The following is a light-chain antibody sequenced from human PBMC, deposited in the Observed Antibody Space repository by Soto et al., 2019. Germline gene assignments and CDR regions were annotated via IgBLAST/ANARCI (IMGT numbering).Light chain of an antibody. CDR3: VLYMGSGIWV. CDR2: STN. Sequence: QAVVTQEPSFSVSPGGTVTLTCGLTSDSVSTTYYPTWYQQTPGQAPRTLIYSTNIRSSGVPDRFSGSILGNKAALTITGAQADDESYYYCVLYMGSGIWVFGGGTKLTVL. J-gene: IGLJ3*02. CDR1: SDSVSTTYY. V-gene: IGLV8-61*01.